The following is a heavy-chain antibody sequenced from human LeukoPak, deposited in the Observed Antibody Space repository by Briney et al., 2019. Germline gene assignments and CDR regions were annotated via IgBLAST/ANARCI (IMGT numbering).Heavy chain of an antibody. V-gene: IGHV3-43*01. CDR3: VKDINYESSGSALEY. Sequence: GGSLRLSCAASGFTFEDYTMHWVRQAPGKTLEWLALINWHGSAYYADSVKGRFTISRDNNKNSLYLQMDTLRREDTAFYYWVKDINYESSGSALEYWGQGALVTISS. D-gene: IGHD3-22*01. CDR1: GFTFEDYT. J-gene: IGHJ4*02. CDR2: INWHGSA.